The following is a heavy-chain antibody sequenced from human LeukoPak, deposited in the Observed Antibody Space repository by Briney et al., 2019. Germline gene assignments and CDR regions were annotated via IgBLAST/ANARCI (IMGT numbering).Heavy chain of an antibody. D-gene: IGHD5-24*01. CDR2: IYIEGYT. Sequence: GGSLRLSRVVSGFTFSGNHISWVRQAPGKGPEWVSVIYIEGYTYYADSVKGRFTISRDNSKNTVYLQMNSLKPEDTAVYYCVRDPRDGYGHFDYWGQGTLVTVSP. CDR1: GFTFSGNH. V-gene: IGHV3-66*01. J-gene: IGHJ4*02. CDR3: VRDPRDGYGHFDY.